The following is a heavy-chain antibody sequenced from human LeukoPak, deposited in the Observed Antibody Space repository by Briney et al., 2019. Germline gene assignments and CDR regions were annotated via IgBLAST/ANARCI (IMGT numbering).Heavy chain of an antibody. Sequence: ASVKVSCKASGGTFSSYAISWVRQAPGQGLEWMGWINPNSGGTNYAQKFQGRVTMTRDTSISTAYMELSRLRSDDTAVYYCARETVNYYDSSGYPWYNWFDPWGQGTLVTVSS. V-gene: IGHV1-2*02. J-gene: IGHJ5*02. CDR1: GGTFSSYA. CDR3: ARETVNYYDSSGYPWYNWFDP. CDR2: INPNSGGT. D-gene: IGHD3-22*01.